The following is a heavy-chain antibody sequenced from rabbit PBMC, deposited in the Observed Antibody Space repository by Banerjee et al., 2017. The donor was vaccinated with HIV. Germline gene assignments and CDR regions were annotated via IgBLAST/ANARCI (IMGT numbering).Heavy chain of an antibody. CDR2: IYIGSSGST. J-gene: IGHJ4*01. Sequence: QSLEESGGDLVKPGASLTLTCTASGFSFSSSYYMCWVRQAPGKGLEWIACIYIGSSGSTAYAAWAKGRFTISKSSSTTVTLQMTSLTAADTATYFCARSLTDNNNFDGFTLWGPGTLVTVS. D-gene: IGHD4-1*01. CDR1: GFSFSSSYY. V-gene: IGHV1S40*01. CDR3: ARSLTDNNNFDGFTL.